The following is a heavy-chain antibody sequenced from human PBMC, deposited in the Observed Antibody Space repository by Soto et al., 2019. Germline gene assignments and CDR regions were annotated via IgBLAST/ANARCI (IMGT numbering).Heavy chain of an antibody. CDR3: ARETIVIAAAGYYYYGMDV. CDR1: GGTFSSYA. D-gene: IGHD6-13*01. CDR2: IIPIFGTA. V-gene: IGHV1-69*06. J-gene: IGHJ6*02. Sequence: SVKVSCKASGGTFSSYAISWVRQAPGQGLEWMGGIIPIFGTANYAQKFQGRVTITADKSTSTAYMELSSLRSEDTAVYYCARETIVIAAAGYYYYGMDVWGQGTTVTVSS.